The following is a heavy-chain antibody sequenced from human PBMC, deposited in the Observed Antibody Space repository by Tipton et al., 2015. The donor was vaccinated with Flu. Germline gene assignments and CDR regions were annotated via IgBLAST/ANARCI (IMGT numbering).Heavy chain of an antibody. CDR3: ARDGGVGSGWSYSGGNYYCGMDV. D-gene: IGHD6-19*01. V-gene: IGHV4-39*07. CDR1: GGSINRSHYY. CDR2: IYHSGST. Sequence: TLSLTCIVSGGSINRSHYYWGWIRQPPGKGLEWIGSIYHSGSTFYHPSLKSRVTISVDTSKNQFSLKLSSVTAADTAVYYCARDGGVGSGWSYSGGNYYCGMDVWGQGTTVIVSS. J-gene: IGHJ6*02.